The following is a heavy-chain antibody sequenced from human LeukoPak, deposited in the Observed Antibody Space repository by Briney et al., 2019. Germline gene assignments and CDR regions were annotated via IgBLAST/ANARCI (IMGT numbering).Heavy chain of an antibody. V-gene: IGHV4-30-4*08. CDR3: ARKRRDGYNLGYFDY. J-gene: IGHJ4*02. CDR2: IYYSGST. Sequence: SQTLSLTCTVSGRSISSGDYYWSWIRQPPGKGLEWIGYIYYSGSTYYNPSLKSRLTISVNTSKNQFSLKLSPVTAADTAVYYCARKRRDGYNLGYFDYWGQGTLVTVSS. D-gene: IGHD5-24*01. CDR1: GRSISSGDYY.